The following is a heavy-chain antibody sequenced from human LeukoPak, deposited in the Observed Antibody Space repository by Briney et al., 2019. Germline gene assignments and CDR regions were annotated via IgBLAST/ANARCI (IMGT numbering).Heavy chain of an antibody. V-gene: IGHV1-18*01. CDR1: GYTITSNG. J-gene: IGHJ4*02. CDR3: ARVGRFQSASCCIFDY. D-gene: IGHD2-2*01. CDR2: SSAYNVNT. Sequence: GASVKVSCKASGYTITSNGISWGRQAPGPGREWLGWSSAYNVNTTYSKKLQGRVTMTTDTSTSTAYMELRSVRSDDTAVYYCARVGRFQSASCCIFDYWGQGTLVTVSS.